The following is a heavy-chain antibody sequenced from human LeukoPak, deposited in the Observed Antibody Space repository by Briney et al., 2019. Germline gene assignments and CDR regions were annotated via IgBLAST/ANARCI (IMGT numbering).Heavy chain of an antibody. D-gene: IGHD1-26*01. J-gene: IGHJ4*02. Sequence: GGSLRLSGAASGFTFSSYGMNWVRQTPGKGLEWVSYISDSGSTRYYADSVKGRFTISRDNAQNSLYLQMNSLRDDDTAVYYCARGSWADYWGQGTLVTVSS. V-gene: IGHV3-48*02. CDR1: GFTFSSYG. CDR2: ISDSGSTR. CDR3: ARGSWADY.